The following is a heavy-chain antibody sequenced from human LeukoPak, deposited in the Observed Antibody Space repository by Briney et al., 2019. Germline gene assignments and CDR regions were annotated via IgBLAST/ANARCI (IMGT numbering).Heavy chain of an antibody. V-gene: IGHV3-48*03. D-gene: IGHD3-10*01. Sequence: PGGSLRLSCAASGFTFSSYEMNWVRQAPGKGLEWVSYISSSGSTIYYADSVKGRFTISRDNAKNTLYLQMNSLRAEDTAVYYCAKDLLFGYYGSGSPLDYWGQGTLVTVSS. CDR1: GFTFSSYE. CDR2: ISSSGSTI. CDR3: AKDLLFGYYGSGSPLDY. J-gene: IGHJ4*02.